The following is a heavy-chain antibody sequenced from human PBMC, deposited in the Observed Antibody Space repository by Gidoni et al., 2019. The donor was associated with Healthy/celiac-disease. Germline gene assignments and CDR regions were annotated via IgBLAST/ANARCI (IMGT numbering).Heavy chain of an antibody. CDR1: GYTLTSNY. Sequence: QVQLVQSGAEVKKPGASVKVSCKASGYTLTSNYMHWVRQAPGQGLEWMGIINPSGGSTSYAQKFQSRVTMTRDTSTSTVYMELSSLRSEDTAVYYCARDSQQLGDRGTFDIWGQGTMVTVSS. CDR3: ARDSQQLGDRGTFDI. CDR2: INPSGGST. J-gene: IGHJ3*02. D-gene: IGHD6-13*01. V-gene: IGHV1-46*01.